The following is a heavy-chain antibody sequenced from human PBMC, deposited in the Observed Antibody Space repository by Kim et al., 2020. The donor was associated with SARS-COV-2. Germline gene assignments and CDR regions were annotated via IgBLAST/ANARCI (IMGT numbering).Heavy chain of an antibody. J-gene: IGHJ4*02. V-gene: IGHV4-34*01. D-gene: IGHD3-22*01. CDR1: GGSFSGYY. CDR3: ATWHFDSRGSKTHY. CDR2: INHSGST. Sequence: SETLSLTCGVYGGSFSGYYWSWIRQPPGKGLEWIGEINHSGSTNYHPSLKSRVTISADTSKNQFSLKLSSVTAADTAVYFCATWHFDSRGSKTHYWGQGTLVTVSS.